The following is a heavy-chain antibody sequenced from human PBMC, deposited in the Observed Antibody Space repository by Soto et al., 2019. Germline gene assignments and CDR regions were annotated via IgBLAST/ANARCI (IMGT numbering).Heavy chain of an antibody. CDR3: ARDGGSHYYYYGMDV. J-gene: IGHJ6*02. Sequence: SVKVSCKASGGTFSSYAISWVRQAPGQGLEWMGGIIPIFGTANYAQKFQGRVTITADESTSTAYMELSSLRSEDTAVYYCARDGGSHYYYYGMDVWGQGTTVTVSS. V-gene: IGHV1-69*13. CDR1: GGTFSSYA. CDR2: IIPIFGTA. D-gene: IGHD2-15*01.